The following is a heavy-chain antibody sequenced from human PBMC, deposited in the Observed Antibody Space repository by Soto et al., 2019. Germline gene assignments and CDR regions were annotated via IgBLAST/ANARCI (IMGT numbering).Heavy chain of an antibody. J-gene: IGHJ4*02. CDR3: ARRYGNYFDP. Sequence: SETLSLTCTVSGGSISSYYWSWIRQPPGKGLEWIGYIYYSGSTNYNPSLKSRVTISVDTSKNQFSLKLSSVTAADTAVYYCARRYGNYFDPWGQGTLVTVSS. V-gene: IGHV4-59*08. CDR2: IYYSGST. D-gene: IGHD4-17*01. CDR1: GGSISSYY.